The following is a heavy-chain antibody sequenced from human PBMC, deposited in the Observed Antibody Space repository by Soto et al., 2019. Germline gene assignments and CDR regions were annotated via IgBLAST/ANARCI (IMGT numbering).Heavy chain of an antibody. CDR3: AKDRAGRRYCSSTSCYSDYYYYGMDA. V-gene: IGHV3-43*01. D-gene: IGHD2-2*01. J-gene: IGHJ6*02. Sequence: GGSLRLSCAASGFTFDDYTMHWVRQAPGKGLEWVSLISWDGGSTYYADSVKGRFTISRDNSKNSLYLQMNSLRTEDTALYYCAKDRAGRRYCSSTSCYSDYYYYGMDAWGQGTTVTVS. CDR1: GFTFDDYT. CDR2: ISWDGGST.